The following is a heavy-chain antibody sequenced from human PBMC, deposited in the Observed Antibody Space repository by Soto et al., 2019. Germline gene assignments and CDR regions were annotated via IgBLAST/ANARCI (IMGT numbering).Heavy chain of an antibody. V-gene: IGHV5-51*01. Sequence: GESLKISCNGSGYTFTNYWIGWVRQMPGKGPEWMGIIYPGDSDTKYNPSFQGQVTISADKSITTTYLQWSSLKASDTAIYYCAASIFYYGMDVWGQGTTVTVSS. CDR2: IYPGDSDT. J-gene: IGHJ6*02. CDR1: GYTFTNYW. CDR3: AASIFYYGMDV.